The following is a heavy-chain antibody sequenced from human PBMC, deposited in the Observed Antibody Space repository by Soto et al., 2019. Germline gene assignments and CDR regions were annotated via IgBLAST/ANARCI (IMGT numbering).Heavy chain of an antibody. CDR1: GFTFSHYG. D-gene: IGHD3-10*01. Sequence: QVQLVESGGGVVQPGRSLRLSCAASGFTFSHYGFHWVRQAPGKELEWVATIWYDASLEYYADSVKGRFTISRDDSKSTVSLQMNSLGVEDASVYYCTRDTRRFGSYSFDVWGRGTTVAVSS. V-gene: IGHV3-33*01. J-gene: IGHJ6*02. CDR2: IWYDASLE. CDR3: TRDTRRFGSYSFDV.